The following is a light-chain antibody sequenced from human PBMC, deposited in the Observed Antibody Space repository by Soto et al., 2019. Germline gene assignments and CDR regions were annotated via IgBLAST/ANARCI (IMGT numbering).Light chain of an antibody. CDR2: AAS. CDR3: QKLNAYPPWT. Sequence: DIQMTQSPSTLSASVGDTVTVTFRASQSVSGWLAWYQQKPGEAPKLLIYAASSLQSGVPSRFSGSGSETDFTLTISSLQPEDFATYFCQKLNAYPPWTFGQGTKVDIK. CDR1: QSVSGW. V-gene: IGKV1-5*01. J-gene: IGKJ1*01.